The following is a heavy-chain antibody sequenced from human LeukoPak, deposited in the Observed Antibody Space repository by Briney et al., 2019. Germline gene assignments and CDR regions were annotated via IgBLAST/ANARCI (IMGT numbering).Heavy chain of an antibody. Sequence: GGSLRLSCAASGFTFSSYGMHWVGQAPGKGLEWVAFIRYDGSNKYYADSVKGRFTISRDNSKNTLYLQMNSLRAEDTAVYYCANTEVPAAIKLVYYYYMDVWGRGTTVTVSS. CDR2: IRYDGSNK. CDR3: ANTEVPAAIKLVYYYYMDV. D-gene: IGHD2-2*01. V-gene: IGHV3-30*02. CDR1: GFTFSSYG. J-gene: IGHJ6*03.